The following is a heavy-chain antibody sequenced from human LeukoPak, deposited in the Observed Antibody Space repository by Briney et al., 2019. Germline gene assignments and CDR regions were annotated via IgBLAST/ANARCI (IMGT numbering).Heavy chain of an antibody. J-gene: IGHJ6*03. D-gene: IGHD1-7*01. CDR2: MNPNSGNT. V-gene: IGHV1-8*03. CDR3: ARGGHWNYGYYYYYMDV. Sequence: ASVKVSCKASGYTFTSYDINWVRQATGQGLEWMGWMNPNSGNTGYAQKFQGRVTITRNTSISTAYMELSSLRSEDTAVHYCARGGHWNYGYYYYYMDVWGKGTTVTVSS. CDR1: GYTFTSYD.